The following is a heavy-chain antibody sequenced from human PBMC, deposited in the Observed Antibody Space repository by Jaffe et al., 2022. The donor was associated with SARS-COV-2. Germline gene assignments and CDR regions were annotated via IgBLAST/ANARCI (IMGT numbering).Heavy chain of an antibody. CDR3: AKEKRWAVTPRVYYFDL. D-gene: IGHD4-4*01. CDR1: GFSFGISA. J-gene: IGHJ4*02. Sequence: QLLESGGDVVQPGGSLRLSCVASGFSFGISAMSWVRQAPGKGLEWVASISGNGAYIYYADSVKGRLTITRDNSKKTLYLQMDRLRAEDSAIYYCAKEKRWAVTPRVYYFDLWGQGTRVIVSS. V-gene: IGHV3-23*01. CDR2: ISGNGAYI.